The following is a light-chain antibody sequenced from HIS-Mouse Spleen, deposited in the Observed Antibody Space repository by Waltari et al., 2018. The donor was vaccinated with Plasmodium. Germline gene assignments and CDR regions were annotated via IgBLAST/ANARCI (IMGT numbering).Light chain of an antibody. Sequence: EIVLTQSPATLSLSPGERANLSCRASQSVSSYLAWYQQKPGQAPRLLIYDASNMATGIPARFSGSGSGTDFTLTISSLEPEDFAVYYCQQRSNWPLYTFGQGTKLEIK. V-gene: IGKV3-11*01. CDR3: QQRSNWPLYT. J-gene: IGKJ2*01. CDR1: QSVSSY. CDR2: DAS.